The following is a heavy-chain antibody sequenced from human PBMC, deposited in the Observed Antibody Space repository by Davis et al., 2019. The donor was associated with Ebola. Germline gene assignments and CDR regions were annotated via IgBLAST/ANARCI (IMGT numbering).Heavy chain of an antibody. J-gene: IGHJ6*02. CDR3: AREVGYYGMDV. CDR1: GGSFSGYY. Sequence: MPSETLSLTCAVHGGSFSGYYWSWIRQPPGKGLEWIGEINHSGSTNYNPSLKSRVTISVDTSKNQFSLKLSSVTAADTAVYYCAREVGYYGMDVWGQGTTVTVSS. V-gene: IGHV4-34*09. CDR2: INHSGST. D-gene: IGHD1-26*01.